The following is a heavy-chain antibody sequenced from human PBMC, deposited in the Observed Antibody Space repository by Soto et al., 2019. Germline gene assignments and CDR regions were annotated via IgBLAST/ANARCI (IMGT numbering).Heavy chain of an antibody. Sequence: GGSLRLSCAASGFTFSSYAMSWVRQAPGKGLEWVSAISGSGGSTYYADSVKGRFTISRDNSKNTLYLQMNSLRAEDTAVYYCAKVNVARPNLLSSGGPIWFDPWGQGTLVTVSS. CDR2: ISGSGGST. CDR1: GFTFSSYA. D-gene: IGHD6-19*01. J-gene: IGHJ5*02. V-gene: IGHV3-23*01. CDR3: AKVNVARPNLLSSGGPIWFDP.